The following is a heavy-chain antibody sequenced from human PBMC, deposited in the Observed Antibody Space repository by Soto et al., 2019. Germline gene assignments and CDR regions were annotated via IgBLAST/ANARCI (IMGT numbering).Heavy chain of an antibody. Sequence: GGSLRLSCAVSGVTLSNVWMNWVRQAPGKGPEWVARIKSKNDGGTADYAAPVKGRFTISRDDSENTLYLQMNSLKTEDTAVYYCSHGYYQYFNSWGQGTLVTVSS. V-gene: IGHV3-15*07. J-gene: IGHJ4*02. CDR1: GVTLSNVW. CDR3: SHGYYQYFNS. CDR2: IKSKNDGGTA. D-gene: IGHD5-18*01.